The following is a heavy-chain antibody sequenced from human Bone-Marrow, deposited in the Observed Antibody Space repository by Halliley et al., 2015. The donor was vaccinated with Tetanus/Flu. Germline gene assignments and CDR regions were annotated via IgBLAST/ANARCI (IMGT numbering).Heavy chain of an antibody. D-gene: IGHD3-9*01. CDR1: GYTFSTYW. V-gene: IGHV5-51*03. CDR2: IYPGDSDT. Sequence: QLVQSGVEVRRPGESLTISCVASGYTFSTYWIAWVRQMPGKGLELMGIIYPGDSDTSYSPSFQGQVTISADKSIRTAYLQWSSLKASDTAMYYCARLDLMIGYYNLDPWGQGTLVSLSS. J-gene: IGHJ5*02. CDR3: ARLDLMIGYYNLDP.